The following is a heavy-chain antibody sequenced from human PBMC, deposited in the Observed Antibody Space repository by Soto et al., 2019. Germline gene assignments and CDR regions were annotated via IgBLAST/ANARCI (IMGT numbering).Heavy chain of an antibody. V-gene: IGHV3-23*01. J-gene: IGHJ4*02. Sequence: PGGSLRLSCAASGFTFSSYAMSWVRQAPGKGLEWVSAISGSGGSTYYADSVKGRFTISRDNSKNTLYLQMNSLRAEDTAVYYCAKGIYCGGDCYQGLIDYWGQGTLVTVSS. CDR1: GFTFSSYA. CDR3: AKGIYCGGDCYQGLIDY. D-gene: IGHD2-21*02. CDR2: ISGSGGST.